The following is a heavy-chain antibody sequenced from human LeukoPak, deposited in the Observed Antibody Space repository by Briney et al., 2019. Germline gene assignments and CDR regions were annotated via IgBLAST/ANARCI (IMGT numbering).Heavy chain of an antibody. D-gene: IGHD3-10*01. V-gene: IGHV3-66*04. J-gene: IGHJ4*02. Sequence: GGSLRLSCAASGFTVSSNYMSWVRQAPVKGLEWVSVIYSGGSTYYADSVKGRFTISRDNSKNTLYLQMNSLRAEDTAVYYCARQLWFGEYPDDYWGQGTLVTVSS. CDR3: ARQLWFGEYPDDY. CDR2: IYSGGST. CDR1: GFTVSSNY.